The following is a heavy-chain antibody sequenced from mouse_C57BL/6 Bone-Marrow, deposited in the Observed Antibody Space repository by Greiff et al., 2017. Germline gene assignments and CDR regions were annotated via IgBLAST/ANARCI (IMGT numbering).Heavy chain of an antibody. CDR2: IYPGDGAT. Sequence: VQLQESGPELVKPGASVKISCKASGYAFSSSWMNWVKQRPGKGLEWIGRIYPGDGATNYNGKFKGKATLTADKSSSTAYMQLSSLTSEDSAVXCCAVYLLDFDYWGQGTTLTVSS. CDR3: AVYLLDFDY. V-gene: IGHV1-82*01. CDR1: GYAFSSSW. D-gene: IGHD5-5*01. J-gene: IGHJ2*01.